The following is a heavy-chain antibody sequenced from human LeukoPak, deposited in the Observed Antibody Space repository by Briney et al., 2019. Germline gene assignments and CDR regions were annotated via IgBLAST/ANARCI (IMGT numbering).Heavy chain of an antibody. J-gene: IGHJ3*02. CDR1: GFTFSSYS. CDR2: ISERSSYI. Sequence: GSLRLSCAASGFTFSSYSVNWVRQAPGKGLEWVSSISERSSYIYYADSMKGRFTISRDNAKNSLYLQMNSLRAEDTAVYYCARSTRRQNDAFDIWGQGTVVTVS. CDR3: ARSTRRQNDAFDI. V-gene: IGHV3-21*01.